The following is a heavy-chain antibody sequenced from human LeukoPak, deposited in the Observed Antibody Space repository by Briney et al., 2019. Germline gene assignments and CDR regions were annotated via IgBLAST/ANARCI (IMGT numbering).Heavy chain of an antibody. V-gene: IGHV3-30*18. CDR2: MSYDGTKE. CDR3: AKDRYGSGNNYLDA. Sequence: GGSLRLSCAASGFTFSSYAMHWVRQAPAKGLEWVAFMSYDGTKEHYADSVKGRFTISRDNSMNTLYLQINSLGPEDTAVYYCAKDRYGSGNNYLDAWGQGTLVTVSS. D-gene: IGHD3-10*01. J-gene: IGHJ4*02. CDR1: GFTFSSYA.